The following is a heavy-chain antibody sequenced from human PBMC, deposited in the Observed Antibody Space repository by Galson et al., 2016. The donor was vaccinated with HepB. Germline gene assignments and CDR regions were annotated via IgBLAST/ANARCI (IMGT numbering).Heavy chain of an antibody. CDR1: GFTFSNAW. D-gene: IGHD4-17*01. CDR2: IRSKTDGETT. Sequence: SLRLSCAASGFTFSNAWMTWVRLAPGKGLEWVGRIRSKTDGETTDYAAPVKGRLTISRDDSKNTLYLQMNSLKIEDTAGYYCTTEYGDYLRGYYFDYWGQGSLVTVSS. CDR3: TTEYGDYLRGYYFDY. V-gene: IGHV3-15*01. J-gene: IGHJ4*02.